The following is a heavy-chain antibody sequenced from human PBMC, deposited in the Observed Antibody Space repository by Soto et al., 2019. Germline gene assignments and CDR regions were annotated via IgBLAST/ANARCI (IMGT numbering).Heavy chain of an antibody. Sequence: PGGSLRLSCAASGFTFSSYGMHWVRQAPGKGLEWVAVISYDGSNKYYADSVKGRFTISRDNSKNTLYLQMNSLRAEDTAVYYCAKDVATTTSPLSYFDYWGQGTLVTVYS. D-gene: IGHD5-12*01. V-gene: IGHV3-30*18. CDR3: AKDVATTTSPLSYFDY. CDR1: GFTFSSYG. J-gene: IGHJ4*02. CDR2: ISYDGSNK.